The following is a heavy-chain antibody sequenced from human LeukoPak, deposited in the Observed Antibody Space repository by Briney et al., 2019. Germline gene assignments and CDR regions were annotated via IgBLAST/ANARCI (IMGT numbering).Heavy chain of an antibody. V-gene: IGHV4-38-2*02. Sequence: NASETLSLTCTVSGYSIGSGYFWGWIRQPPGKGLEWIGSIFHSGTIYYNPSLKSRVTISLDTSKNQFSLKVRSVTAADTAVYYCARVQQWLLHKGCFDPWGQGALVTVSS. J-gene: IGHJ5*02. CDR1: GYSIGSGYF. CDR3: ARVQQWLLHKGCFDP. CDR2: IFHSGTI. D-gene: IGHD6-19*01.